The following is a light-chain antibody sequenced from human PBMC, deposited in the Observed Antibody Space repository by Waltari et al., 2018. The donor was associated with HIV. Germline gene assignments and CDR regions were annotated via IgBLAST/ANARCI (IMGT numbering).Light chain of an antibody. Sequence: DIVMTQSPDSLAVSLGERATVKCKSSHSILSNLYNRTCLAWYQQKTGQPPKLLIYCASTLATGFPDRFSGSGSAADFTLTISDLQAEDVAVYYCQQYYSSPRTFGQGTRLEIK. V-gene: IGKV4-1*01. CDR3: QQYYSSPRT. CDR2: CAS. J-gene: IGKJ1*01. CDR1: HSILSNLYNRTC.